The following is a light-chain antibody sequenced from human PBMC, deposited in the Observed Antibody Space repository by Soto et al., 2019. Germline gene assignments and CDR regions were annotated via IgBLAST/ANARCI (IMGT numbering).Light chain of an antibody. CDR2: EVN. CDR1: SSDVGGYNY. J-gene: IGLJ2*01. V-gene: IGLV2-14*01. CDR3: SSYASASTRV. Sequence: QSALTQPASVSGSPGQSITISCTGTSSDVGGYNYVSWYQQHPGKAPKLRIYEVNDRPSGVSNRFSGSKSGNTASLTISGLQAEDEADYYGSSYASASTRVFGRGTKVTVL.